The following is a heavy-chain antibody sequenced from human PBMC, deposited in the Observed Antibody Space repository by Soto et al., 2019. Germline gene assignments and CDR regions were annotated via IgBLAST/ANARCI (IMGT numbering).Heavy chain of an antibody. D-gene: IGHD2-2*02. Sequence: ASVKVSCKASGYTFTSYGISWVQQAPGQGLEWMGWISAYNGNTNYAQKLQGRVTMTTDTSTSTAYMELRSLRSDDTAVYYCARDLVPAALPQNWFDPWGQGTLVTVSS. CDR1: GYTFTSYG. J-gene: IGHJ5*02. CDR3: ARDLVPAALPQNWFDP. CDR2: ISAYNGNT. V-gene: IGHV1-18*04.